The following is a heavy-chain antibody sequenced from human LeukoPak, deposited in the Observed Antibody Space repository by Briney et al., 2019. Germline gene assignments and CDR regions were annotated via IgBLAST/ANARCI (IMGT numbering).Heavy chain of an antibody. CDR3: ARAIITGDDGAFDI. D-gene: IGHD5-24*01. V-gene: IGHV1-8*02. Sequence: ASVKVSCKASGYTFTDYYMHWVRQATGQGLEWMGWMNPNSGNTGYAQKFQGRVTMTRNTSISTAYMELSSLRSEDTAVYYCARAIITGDDGAFDIWGQGTMVTVSS. CDR1: GYTFTDYY. CDR2: MNPNSGNT. J-gene: IGHJ3*02.